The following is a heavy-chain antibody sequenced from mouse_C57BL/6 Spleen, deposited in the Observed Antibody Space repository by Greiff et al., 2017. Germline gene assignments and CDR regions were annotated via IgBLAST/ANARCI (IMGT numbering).Heavy chain of an antibody. Sequence: VKLQESGAELARPGASVTLSCKASGYTFTSYGISWVKQRTGQGLEWIGEIYPRSGNTYYNEKFKGKATLTADKSSSTAYMELRSLTSEDSAVYFCASGGDYDWFAYWGQGTLVTVSA. CDR3: ASGGDYDWFAY. CDR2: IYPRSGNT. CDR1: GYTFTSYG. V-gene: IGHV1-81*01. J-gene: IGHJ3*01. D-gene: IGHD2-4*01.